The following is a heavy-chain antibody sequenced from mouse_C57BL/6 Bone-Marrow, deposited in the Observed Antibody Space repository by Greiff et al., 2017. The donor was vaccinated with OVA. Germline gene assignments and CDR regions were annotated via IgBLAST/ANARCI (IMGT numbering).Heavy chain of an antibody. V-gene: IGHV1-15*01. CDR3: ARTYDYDRLFAY. Sequence: QVQLQQSGAELVRPGASVTLSCKASGYTFTDYEMHWVKQTPVHGLEWIGAIDPETGGTAYNQKFKGKAILTADKSSSTAYMELRSLTSEDSAVYYCARTYDYDRLFAYWGQGTLVTVSA. D-gene: IGHD2-4*01. CDR2: IDPETGGT. J-gene: IGHJ3*01. CDR1: GYTFTDYE.